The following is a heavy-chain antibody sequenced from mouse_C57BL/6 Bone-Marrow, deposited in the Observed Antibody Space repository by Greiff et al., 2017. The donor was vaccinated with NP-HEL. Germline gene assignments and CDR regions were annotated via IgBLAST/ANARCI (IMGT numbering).Heavy chain of an antibody. CDR3: ARHDY. Sequence: EVKLVESGGGLVQPGGSLKLSCAASGFTFSDYYMYWVRQTPEKRLEWVAYISNGGGSTYYPDTVKGRFTISRDNAKNTRYLQMSRLKSEDTAMYYCARHDYWGQGTTLTVSS. J-gene: IGHJ2*01. CDR1: GFTFSDYY. CDR2: ISNGGGST. V-gene: IGHV5-12*01.